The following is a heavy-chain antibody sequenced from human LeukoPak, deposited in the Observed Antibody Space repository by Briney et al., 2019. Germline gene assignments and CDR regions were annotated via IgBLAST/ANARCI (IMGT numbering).Heavy chain of an antibody. Sequence: GGPLRLSCAASGFTFSNYWMSWVRQAPGKGLEWVANMDQDGSEKYYVDSVRGRFTISRDNAKNSLYLQMNSLRAEDTAVYHCARNSRVGSDYWGQGTVVTVSS. CDR3: ARNSRVGSDY. D-gene: IGHD4-23*01. CDR1: GFTFSNYW. J-gene: IGHJ4*02. V-gene: IGHV3-7*03. CDR2: MDQDGSEK.